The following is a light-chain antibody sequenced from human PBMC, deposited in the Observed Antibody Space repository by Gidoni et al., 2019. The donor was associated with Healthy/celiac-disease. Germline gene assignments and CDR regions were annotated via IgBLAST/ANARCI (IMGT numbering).Light chain of an antibody. CDR3: QQLNSYLLT. Sequence: IQLTQSTSSLSASVGDRVTITCRASQGISSYLAWYQQKPGKAPKLLIYAASTLQSGFPSRFSGSGSGTDFTLTISSLQPEDFATYYCQQLNSYLLTFGGGTKVEIK. V-gene: IGKV1-9*01. CDR1: QGISSY. J-gene: IGKJ4*01. CDR2: AAS.